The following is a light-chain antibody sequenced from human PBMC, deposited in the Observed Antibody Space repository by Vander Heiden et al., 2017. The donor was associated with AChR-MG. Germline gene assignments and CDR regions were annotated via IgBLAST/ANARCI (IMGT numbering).Light chain of an antibody. J-gene: IGKJ1*01. V-gene: IGKV4-1*01. CDR1: QEVLYSSKNKNY. CDR3: QQDDSFPRT. CDR2: GAS. Sequence: DIVMTPFPDPLAVSLGERANINCQSSQEVLYSSKNKNYLAWYQQKPGQPPKLLMYGASTRESGVPDRFSGSGSGTDFTLTISSLQAEDVAVYYCQQDDSFPRTFGHGTKVEIK.